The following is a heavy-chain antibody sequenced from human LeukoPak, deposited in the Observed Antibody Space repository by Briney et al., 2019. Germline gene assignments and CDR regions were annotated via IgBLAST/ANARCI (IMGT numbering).Heavy chain of an antibody. CDR1: GFTFSSYS. J-gene: IGHJ6*03. V-gene: IGHV3-48*04. Sequence: GGSLRLSCAASGFTFSSYSMNWVRQAPGKGLEWVSYISSSSSTIYYADSVKGRFTISRDNAKNSLYLQMNSLRAEDTAVYYCARVWENGGNFYMDVWGKGTTVTVSS. CDR2: ISSSSSTI. D-gene: IGHD4-23*01. CDR3: ARVWENGGNFYMDV.